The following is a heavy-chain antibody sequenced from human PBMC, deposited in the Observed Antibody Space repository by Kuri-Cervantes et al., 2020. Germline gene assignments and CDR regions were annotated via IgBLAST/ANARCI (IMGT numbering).Heavy chain of an antibody. D-gene: IGHD6-6*01. CDR3: ARGPLAARYSDY. V-gene: IGHV4-31*01. CDR2: IYYSGST. Sequence: SETLSLTCTVSGGSISGTYYWSWIRQHPGKGLEWIGYIYYSGSTYYNPSLKSLVTISVDTSKNQFSLKLSSVTAADTAVYYCARGPLAARYSDYWGQGTLVTVSS. J-gene: IGHJ4*02. CDR1: GGSISGTYY.